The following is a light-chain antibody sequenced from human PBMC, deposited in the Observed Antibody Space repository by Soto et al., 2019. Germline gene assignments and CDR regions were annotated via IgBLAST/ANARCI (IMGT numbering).Light chain of an antibody. CDR1: QSISSW. J-gene: IGKJ2*01. V-gene: IGKV1-5*03. Sequence: DIQMTQSPSTLSASVGDRVTITCRASQSISSWLAWYQQKPGKDPKLLIYKASSLETGVPSRFSGSGSGTEFTLTISSLQPDDFATSYCQQYDSYQFTFGQGTKLEI. CDR2: KAS. CDR3: QQYDSYQFT.